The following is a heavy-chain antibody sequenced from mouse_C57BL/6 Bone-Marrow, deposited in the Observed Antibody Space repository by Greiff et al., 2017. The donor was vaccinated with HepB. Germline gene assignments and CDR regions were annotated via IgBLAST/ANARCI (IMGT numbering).Heavy chain of an antibody. D-gene: IGHD1-1*01. CDR2: IYPRSGNT. CDR3: ARGSFTTVEGDY. Sequence: VKVVESGAELARPGASVKLSCKASGYTFTSYGISWVKQRTGQGLEWIGEIYPRSGNTYYNEKFKGKATLTADKSSSTAYMELRSLTSEYSAVYFCARGSFTTVEGDYWGQGTSVTVSS. CDR1: GYTFTSYG. V-gene: IGHV1-81*01. J-gene: IGHJ4*01.